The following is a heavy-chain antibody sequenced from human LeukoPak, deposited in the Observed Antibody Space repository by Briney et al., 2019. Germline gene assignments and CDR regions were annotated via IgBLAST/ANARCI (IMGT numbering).Heavy chain of an antibody. J-gene: IGHJ4*02. CDR3: ARKTYYYDSGSYSKSYYFDY. V-gene: IGHV3-7*02. D-gene: IGHD3-10*01. Sequence: PGGSLRLSCAASGFTFSHYWMTWVRQAPGKGLEWVANIKEDGSEKYCVDSVKGRFTISRDNAKNSLFLQLNSLRAEDTAVYYCARKTYYYDSGSYSKSYYFDYWGQGTLVTVSS. CDR2: IKEDGSEK. CDR1: GFTFSHYW.